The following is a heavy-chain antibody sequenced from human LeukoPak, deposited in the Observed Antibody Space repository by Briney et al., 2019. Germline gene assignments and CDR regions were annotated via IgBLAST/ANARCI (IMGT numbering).Heavy chain of an antibody. CDR1: GYTFTSYY. V-gene: IGHV1-3*03. D-gene: IGHD3-22*01. J-gene: IGHJ4*02. Sequence: GASVKVSCKASGYTFTSYYMHWVRQAPGQRLEWMGWINAGNGNTKYSQEFQGRVTITRDTSASTAYMELSSLRSEDMAVYYCARDRGDYDSSGPFDYWGQGTLVTVSS. CDR2: INAGNGNT. CDR3: ARDRGDYDSSGPFDY.